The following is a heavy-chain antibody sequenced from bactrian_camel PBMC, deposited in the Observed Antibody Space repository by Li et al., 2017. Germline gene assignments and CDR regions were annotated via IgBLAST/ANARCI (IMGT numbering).Heavy chain of an antibody. CDR3: AADQLYGTCRDVLDFPA. CDR2: IYTGTART. J-gene: IGHJ4*01. CDR1: QATKS. D-gene: IGHD6*01. V-gene: IGHV3S40*01. Sequence: VQLVESGGGSVQAGGSLRLSCVADQATKSMGWFRQAPGKGREGVASIYTGTARTYYADSVKGRFTITRDKAKDLVYLQMNGLEPEDTGMYYCAADQLYGTCRDVLDFPARGQGTQGTGS.